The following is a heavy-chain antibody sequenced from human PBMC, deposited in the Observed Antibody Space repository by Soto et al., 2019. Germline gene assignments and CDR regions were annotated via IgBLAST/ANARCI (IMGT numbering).Heavy chain of an antibody. V-gene: IGHV4-31*03. CDR3: AGLFLSGYAFDY. D-gene: IGHD3-3*01. CDR2: IYYSGSI. J-gene: IGHJ4*02. CDR1: GASISSDNYY. Sequence: QVQLQESGPGLVKPSQTLSLTCTVSGASISSDNYYWGWVRQPPGKGLEGVGYIYYSGSIYYSPSLKSRSAISMDTSKNQLSLRVTSVTAADTAVYYCAGLFLSGYAFDYWGQGTLVTVSS.